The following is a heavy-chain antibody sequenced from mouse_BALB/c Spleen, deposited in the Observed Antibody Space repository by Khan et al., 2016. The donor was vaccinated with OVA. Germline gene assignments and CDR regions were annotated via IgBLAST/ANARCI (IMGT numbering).Heavy chain of an antibody. V-gene: IGHV2-6-4*01. CDR2: IWGGGDT. Sequence: QVQLKESGPGLVAPSQSLSITCTVSGFSLSRYNIHWVRQPPGKGLEWLGMIWGGGDTDYNSTLNSRLSIIKANSKSHAFFKLNSLQTDDTEMYYRARADYRYDGYYAMDYWGQGTSVTVSS. CDR1: GFSLSRYN. CDR3: ARADYRYDGYYAMDY. D-gene: IGHD2-14*01. J-gene: IGHJ4*01.